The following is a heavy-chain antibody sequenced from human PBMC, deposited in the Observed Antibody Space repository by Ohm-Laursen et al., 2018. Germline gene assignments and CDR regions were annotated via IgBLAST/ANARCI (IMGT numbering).Heavy chain of an antibody. CDR2: IYYSGST. CDR1: GGSISSYY. V-gene: IGHV4-59*01. Sequence: TLSLTCTVSGGSISSYYWSWIRQPPGKGLEWIGYIYYSGSTNYNPSLKSRVNISVDTSKNQFSLKLSSVTAADTAVYYCARDLSDIAAAANWFDPWGQGTLVTVSS. D-gene: IGHD6-13*01. J-gene: IGHJ5*02. CDR3: ARDLSDIAAAANWFDP.